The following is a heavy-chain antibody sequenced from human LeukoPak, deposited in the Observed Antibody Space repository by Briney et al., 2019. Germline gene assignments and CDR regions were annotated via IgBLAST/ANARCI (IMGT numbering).Heavy chain of an antibody. CDR1: GGTFSSYT. Sequence: SVKVSCKASGGTFSSYTISWVRQAPGQGPEWMGRIIPILGIANYAQKFQGRVTITADKSTSTAYMELSSLRSEDTAVYYCARADYGSNYGFGYWGQGTLVTVSS. V-gene: IGHV1-69*02. J-gene: IGHJ4*02. CDR3: ARADYGSNYGFGY. D-gene: IGHD3-10*01. CDR2: IIPILGIA.